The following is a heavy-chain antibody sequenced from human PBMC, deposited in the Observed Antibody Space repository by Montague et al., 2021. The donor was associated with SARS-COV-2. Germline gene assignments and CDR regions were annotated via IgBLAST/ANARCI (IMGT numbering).Heavy chain of an antibody. CDR3: ARDQTVLEWIWYGMDV. CDR2: IDHSGNT. Sequence: SETLSLTCTVSGGSISSSSYYWGWIRQPPGKGLEWIGNIDHSGNTNYNPSLKSRVSISVDTSSSQFSLYLTPVTAADAAVYYCARDQTVLEWIWYGMDVWGPGTTVTVSS. V-gene: IGHV4-39*07. CDR1: GGSISSSSYY. J-gene: IGHJ6*02. D-gene: IGHD3-3*01.